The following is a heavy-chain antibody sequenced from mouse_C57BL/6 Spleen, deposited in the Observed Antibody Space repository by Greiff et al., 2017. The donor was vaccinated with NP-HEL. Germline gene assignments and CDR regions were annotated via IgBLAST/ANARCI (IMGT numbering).Heavy chain of an antibody. CDR2: IYPGDGDT. J-gene: IGHJ4*01. Sequence: VQLQQSGPELVKPGASVKISCKASGYAFSSSWMNWVKQRPGKGLEWIGRIYPGDGDTNYNGKFKGKATLTADKSSSTAYMQLSSLTSEDSAVYFCARSEGSYWGQGTSVTVSS. V-gene: IGHV1-82*01. CDR1: GYAFSSSW. CDR3: ARSEGSY.